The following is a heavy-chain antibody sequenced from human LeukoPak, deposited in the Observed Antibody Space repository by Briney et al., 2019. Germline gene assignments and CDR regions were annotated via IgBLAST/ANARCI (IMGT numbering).Heavy chain of an antibody. CDR2: IKSKTDGETR. Sequence: PGGSLRLSCVDSGFTFTNAWMSWVRQAPGKGLEWIGRIKSKTDGETRNYAEPVRGRFTISRDDSKSAVYLQMNSLKIEDTAVYYCTTDLGTYYHGSQRLIPIDYWGQGTLVTVSS. CDR3: TTDLGTYYHGSQRLIPIDY. J-gene: IGHJ4*02. D-gene: IGHD3-10*01. V-gene: IGHV3-15*01. CDR1: GFTFTNAW.